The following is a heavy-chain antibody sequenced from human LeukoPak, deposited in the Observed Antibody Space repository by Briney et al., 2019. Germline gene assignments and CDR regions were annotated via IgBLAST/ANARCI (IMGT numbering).Heavy chain of an antibody. D-gene: IGHD5-24*01. Sequence: PGGSLRLSCAASGFTFSSYRMNWVRQAPGKGLEWVSFINRSSSYKYYAASVKGRFTISRDNAKNSLYLQMNSQSAKDRAVYLCVRGAKRWLQSQGVWYFDYWGQGTLVTVSP. CDR2: INRSSSYK. CDR3: VRGAKRWLQSQGVWYFDY. J-gene: IGHJ4*02. CDR1: GFTFSSYR. V-gene: IGHV3-21*01.